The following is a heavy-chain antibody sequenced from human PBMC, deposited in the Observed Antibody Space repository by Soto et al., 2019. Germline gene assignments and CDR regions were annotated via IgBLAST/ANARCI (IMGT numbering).Heavy chain of an antibody. J-gene: IGHJ1*01. V-gene: IGHV3-23*01. CDR1: GFTFSSYA. Sequence: SGGSLRLSCAASGFTFSSYAMSWVRQAPGKGLEWVSAISGSGGSTYYADSVKGRITISRDNSKNTLYLQMNSLRAEDTAVYYCAKGPVYYDSSGSRAEYFQHWGPGTLVTVSS. CDR3: AKGPVYYDSSGSRAEYFQH. D-gene: IGHD3-22*01. CDR2: ISGSGGST.